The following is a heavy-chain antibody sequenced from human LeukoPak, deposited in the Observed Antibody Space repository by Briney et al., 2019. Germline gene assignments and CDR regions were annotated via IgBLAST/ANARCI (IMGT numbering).Heavy chain of an antibody. CDR1: GGTFSSYA. V-gene: IGHV1-69*13. Sequence: SVKVSCKASGGTFSSYAISWVRPAPGQGLEWMGGIIPIFGTANYAQKFQGRVTITADESTSTAYMELSSLRSEDTAVYYCAREENYSYGYDYWGQGTLVTVSS. CDR3: AREENYSYGYDY. D-gene: IGHD5-18*01. CDR2: IIPIFGTA. J-gene: IGHJ4*02.